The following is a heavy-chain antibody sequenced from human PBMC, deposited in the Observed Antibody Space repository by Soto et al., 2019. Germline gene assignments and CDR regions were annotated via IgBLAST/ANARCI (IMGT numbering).Heavy chain of an antibody. D-gene: IGHD1-26*01. Sequence: QVQLVQSATEVKKPGASVKVSCKVSGHTLSDLFVHWVRQAPGKGLEWLGGFDPEEGNTVYAHNFQGRVTMTDDSSTDTAYLELSSLRSADTAVYYCAAGFPQWELLQYWGQGTLLTVSS. CDR2: FDPEEGNT. J-gene: IGHJ4*02. CDR3: AAGFPQWELLQY. V-gene: IGHV1-24*01. CDR1: GHTLSDLF.